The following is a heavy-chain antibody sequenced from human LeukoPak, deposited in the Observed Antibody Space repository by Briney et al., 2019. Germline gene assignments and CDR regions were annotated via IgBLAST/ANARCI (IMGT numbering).Heavy chain of an antibody. J-gene: IGHJ4*02. V-gene: IGHV3-23*01. CDR3: AKKTPAVYFDY. CDR2: ISGSGGST. Sequence: SLRLSCXASXFXFSSYAMSWVRQAPGKGLEWVSAISGSGGSTYYADSVKGRFTISRDNSKNTLYLQMNSLRAEDTAVYYCAKKTPAVYFDYWGQGTLVTVSS. CDR1: XFXFSSYA.